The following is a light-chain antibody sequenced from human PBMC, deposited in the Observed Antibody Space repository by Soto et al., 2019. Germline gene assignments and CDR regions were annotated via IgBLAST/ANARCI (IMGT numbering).Light chain of an antibody. Sequence: QSVLTQPPSVSGAPGQRVTISCTGSGSNIGAGYDVHWYQQLPGTAPKLLIYGNSNRPSGVPDRFSGSKSGTSGSLAITGLQAEDEADYYCQSYDSSLSGYVFGTGTKVTVL. CDR3: QSYDSSLSGYV. CDR2: GNS. CDR1: GSNIGAGYD. V-gene: IGLV1-40*01. J-gene: IGLJ1*01.